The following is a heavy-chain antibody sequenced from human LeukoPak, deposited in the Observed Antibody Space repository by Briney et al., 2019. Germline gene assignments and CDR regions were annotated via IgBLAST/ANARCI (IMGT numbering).Heavy chain of an antibody. CDR3: ARDWPMTTVIGGFDH. CDR1: GFTFGNYA. J-gene: IGHJ5*02. V-gene: IGHV3-53*01. D-gene: IGHD4-17*01. CDR2: IYSGGST. Sequence: PGGSLRLSCAASGFTFGNYAMGWVRQAPGKGLEWVSVIYSGGSTYYADSVKGRFTISRDNSKNTLYLQMNSLRAEDTAVYYCARDWPMTTVIGGFDHWGQGTLVTVSS.